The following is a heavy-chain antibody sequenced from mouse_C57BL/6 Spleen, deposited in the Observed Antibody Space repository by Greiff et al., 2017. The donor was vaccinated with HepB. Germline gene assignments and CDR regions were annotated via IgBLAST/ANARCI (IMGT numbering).Heavy chain of an antibody. J-gene: IGHJ2*01. CDR2: IDPSDSYT. D-gene: IGHD4-1*02. CDR3: AVGGNWAPHFDY. V-gene: IGHV1-50*01. CDR1: GYTFTSYW. Sequence: VQLQQPGAELVKPGASVKLSCKASGYTFTSYWMQWVKQRPGQGLEWIGEIDPSDSYTNYNQKFKGKATLTVDTSSSTAYMQLSSLTSEDSAVYCCAVGGNWAPHFDYWGQGTTLTVSS.